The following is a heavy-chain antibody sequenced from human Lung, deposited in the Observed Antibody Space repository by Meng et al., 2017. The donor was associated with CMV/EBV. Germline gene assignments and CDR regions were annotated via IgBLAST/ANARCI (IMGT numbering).Heavy chain of an antibody. V-gene: IGHV3-49*04. CDR3: TSAQWELPPLDY. D-gene: IGHD1-26*01. CDR2: IRSKAYGGTT. J-gene: IGHJ4*01. Sequence: SLRLXXTASGFTVGDYAMSWVRQAPGKGLEWVGFIRSKAYGGTTEYAASVKGIFTISRDDYKSIAYLQMKSLKTEDTAVYYCTSAQWELPPLDYWGHGXMVTVSS. CDR1: GFTVGDYA.